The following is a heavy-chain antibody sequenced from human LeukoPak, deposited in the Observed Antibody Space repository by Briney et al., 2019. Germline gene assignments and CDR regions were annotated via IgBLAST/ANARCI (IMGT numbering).Heavy chain of an antibody. CDR3: ARDEGED. V-gene: IGHV3-30*04. J-gene: IGHJ4*02. Sequence: GGSLRLSCAASGFTFSSYAMHWVRQAPGKGLEWVAVISYDGSNKYYADSAKGRFTISRDNSKNTLYLQMNSLRAEDTAVYYCARDEGEDWGQGTLVTVSS. D-gene: IGHD3-16*01. CDR2: ISYDGSNK. CDR1: GFTFSSYA.